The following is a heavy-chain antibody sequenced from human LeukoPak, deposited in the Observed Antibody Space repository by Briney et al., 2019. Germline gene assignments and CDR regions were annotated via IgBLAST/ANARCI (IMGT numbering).Heavy chain of an antibody. D-gene: IGHD3-10*01. V-gene: IGHV3-23*01. CDR3: AREGYYGSGSPPSLYFDY. CDR1: GFTFSSYV. CDR2: ISGSGGNT. J-gene: IGHJ4*02. Sequence: GGSLRLSCAASGFTFSSYVTSWVRQVPGKGLEWVSAISGSGGNTYYADSVKGRFTISRDNSRSTLYLQMNSLRPEDTAIYYCAREGYYGSGSPPSLYFDYWGQGTLVTVSS.